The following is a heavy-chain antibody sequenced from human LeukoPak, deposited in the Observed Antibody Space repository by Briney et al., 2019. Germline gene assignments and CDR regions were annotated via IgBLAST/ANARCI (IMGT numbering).Heavy chain of an antibody. D-gene: IGHD2-21*02. CDR2: IRSKTNNYAT. Sequence: WIRQPPGKGLEWVGRIRSKTNNYATEYAASVKGRFTISRDDSKNTAYLQMNSLKTEDTAVYYCTSYCGGDCYGGTWGQGTLVTVSS. CDR3: TSYCGGDCYGGT. J-gene: IGHJ5*02. V-gene: IGHV3-73*01.